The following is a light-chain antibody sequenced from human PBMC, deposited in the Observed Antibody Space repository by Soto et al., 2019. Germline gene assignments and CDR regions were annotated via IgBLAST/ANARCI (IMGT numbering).Light chain of an antibody. CDR3: QQYDTYWA. CDR1: QSISSW. Sequence: DIQMTQSPSTLSASVGARVTITCRASQSISSWLAWYQQKPGKAPKLLIYKATSLESGVPSRFSVSGSVTEFTLPISSLQPDDVANYYCQQYDTYWAFGQGTKVEIK. V-gene: IGKV1-5*03. CDR2: KAT. J-gene: IGKJ1*01.